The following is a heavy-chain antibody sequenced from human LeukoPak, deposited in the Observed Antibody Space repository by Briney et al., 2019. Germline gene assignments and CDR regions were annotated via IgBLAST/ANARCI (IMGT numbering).Heavy chain of an antibody. CDR1: GFTVSSNY. CDR2: ISSSSSTI. D-gene: IGHD3/OR15-3a*01. J-gene: IGHJ4*02. CDR3: ARDGRTGY. V-gene: IGHV3-48*04. Sequence: GGSLRLSCAASGFTVSSNYMSWVRQAPGKGLEWVSYISSSSSTIYYADSVKGRFTISRDNAKNSLYLQMNSLRAEDTAVYYCARDGRTGYWGQGTLVTASS.